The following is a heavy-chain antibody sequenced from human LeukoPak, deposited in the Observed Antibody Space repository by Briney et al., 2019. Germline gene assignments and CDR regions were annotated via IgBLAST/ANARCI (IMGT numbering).Heavy chain of an antibody. D-gene: IGHD3-22*01. J-gene: IGHJ4*02. CDR3: ARGGSYYYDSSGYYPLDY. Sequence: GGSLRLSCAASGFTFSSYEMNWVRQAPGKGLEWVSYISSSGSTIYYADSVKGRFTISRDNAKNSLYLQMNSLRAEDTAVYYCARGGSYYYDSSGYYPLDYWGQGTPVTVSS. CDR2: ISSSGSTI. V-gene: IGHV3-48*03. CDR1: GFTFSSYE.